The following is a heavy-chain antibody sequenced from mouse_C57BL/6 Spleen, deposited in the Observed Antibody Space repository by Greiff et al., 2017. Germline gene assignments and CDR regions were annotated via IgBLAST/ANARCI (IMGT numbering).Heavy chain of an antibody. CDR3: ATYNYGNRGYFDY. J-gene: IGHJ2*01. CDR2: IDPSDSYT. Sequence: QVQLQQPGAELVKPGASVKLSCKASGYTFTSYWMQWVKQRPGQGLEWIGEIDPSDSYTNYNQKFKGKATLTVDPSTSPAYMQLSSLTSEDAAVYYCATYNYGNRGYFDYWGQGTTLTVSS. V-gene: IGHV1-50*01. CDR1: GYTFTSYW. D-gene: IGHD2-1*01.